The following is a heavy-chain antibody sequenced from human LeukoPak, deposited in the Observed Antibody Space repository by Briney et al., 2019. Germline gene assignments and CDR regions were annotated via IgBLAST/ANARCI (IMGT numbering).Heavy chain of an antibody. CDR2: ISFDGSDE. CDR1: GFTFSSYG. J-gene: IGHJ3*02. D-gene: IGHD6-13*01. CDR3: ATSPPAASDAFDI. V-gene: IGHV3-30*03. Sequence: GSLRLSCAASGFTFSSYGLHWVRQAPGKGLEWVAVISFDGSDEYYADSVKGRFTISRDNSKNTLYLQMNSLRSDDTAAYYCATSPPAASDAFDIWGQGTMVTVSS.